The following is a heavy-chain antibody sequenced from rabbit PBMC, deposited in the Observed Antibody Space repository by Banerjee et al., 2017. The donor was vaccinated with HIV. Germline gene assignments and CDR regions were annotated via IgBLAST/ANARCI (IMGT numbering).Heavy chain of an antibody. CDR2: IYTGSGST. CDR1: GFSFSNYYY. D-gene: IGHD4-2*01. J-gene: IGHJ6*01. Sequence: QEQLVESGGDLVKPGASLTLTCTASGFSFSNYYYMCWVRQAPGKGLEWIGCIYTGSGSTYYANWAKGRFTVAKTSSTTVTLQMTSLTAADTATYFCARWDYVGCVGLTLWGPGTLVTVS. CDR3: ARWDYVGCVGLTL. V-gene: IGHV1S45*01.